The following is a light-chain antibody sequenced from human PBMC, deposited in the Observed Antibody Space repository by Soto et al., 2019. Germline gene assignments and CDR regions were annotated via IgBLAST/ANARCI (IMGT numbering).Light chain of an antibody. CDR2: GAS. CDR1: QSVSSSY. Sequence: EIVWTQSPGTLSLSPGERATLSCRASQSVSSSYLAWYQQKPGQAPRLLIYGASSRATGIPDRFSGSGSETDFTLTISRLEPEDFAVYYWQQYFSSLWTVGQGTKVDI. CDR3: QQYFSSLWT. J-gene: IGKJ1*01. V-gene: IGKV3-20*01.